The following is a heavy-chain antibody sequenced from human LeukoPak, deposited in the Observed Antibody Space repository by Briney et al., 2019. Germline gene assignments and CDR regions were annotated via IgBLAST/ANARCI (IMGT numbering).Heavy chain of an antibody. CDR1: GFTFSSYA. J-gene: IGHJ4*02. D-gene: IGHD3-16*01. CDR2: LRGNGDA. V-gene: IGHV3-23*01. Sequence: GGSLRLSCVASGFTFSSYAMSWVRETPARGLEWVSSLRGNGDAFYADSVKGRFTLSRDESRNTVYLQLNKLRVEDTAIYYCAKASWVSTADAVSWGEGNVVTVSS. CDR3: AKASWVSTADAVS.